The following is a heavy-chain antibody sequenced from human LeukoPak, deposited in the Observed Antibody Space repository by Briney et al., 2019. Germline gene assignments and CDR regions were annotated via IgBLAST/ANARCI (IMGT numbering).Heavy chain of an antibody. Sequence: KPSETLSLTCAVYGGSFSGYYWSWIRQPPRKGLDLIGGINHSGSTNYNPSLKSRVTISVDTSKNQFSLKLSSVTAADTAVYYCARTPKFSGYSGYDYSDYWGQGTLVTVSS. CDR3: ARTPKFSGYSGYDYSDY. CDR1: GGSFSGYY. J-gene: IGHJ4*02. D-gene: IGHD5-12*01. CDR2: INHSGST. V-gene: IGHV4-34*01.